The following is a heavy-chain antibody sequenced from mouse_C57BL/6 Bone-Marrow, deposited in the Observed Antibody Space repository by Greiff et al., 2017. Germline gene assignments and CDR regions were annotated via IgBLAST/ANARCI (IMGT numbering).Heavy chain of an antibody. CDR1: GYTFTSYW. V-gene: IGHV1-50*01. CDR2: LDPSYSST. Sequence: VQLQQPGAELVQPGASVKLSCTASGYTFTSYWMQWVKQRPGQGLEWVGELDPSYSSTNSNQKFQGKATLTVRTSSTTAYMQLSSPTSEDSAVYYCARGEELTGNFDYWGQGTTLTVSS. J-gene: IGHJ2*01. CDR3: ARGEELTGNFDY. D-gene: IGHD4-1*01.